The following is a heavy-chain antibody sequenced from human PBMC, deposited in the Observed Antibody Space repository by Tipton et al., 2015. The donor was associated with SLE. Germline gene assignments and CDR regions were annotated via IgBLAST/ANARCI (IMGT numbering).Heavy chain of an antibody. J-gene: IGHJ4*02. CDR1: GGSISSYY. CDR2: IYYSGST. D-gene: IGHD1-20*01. V-gene: IGHV4-59*12. Sequence: TLSLTCAVSGGSISSYYWSWIRQPPGKGLEWIGYIYYSGSTNYNPSLKSRVTISVDTSKNQFSLKLSSVTAADTAVYYCARDDVTGTTPFDYWGQGTLVTVSS. CDR3: ARDDVTGTTPFDY.